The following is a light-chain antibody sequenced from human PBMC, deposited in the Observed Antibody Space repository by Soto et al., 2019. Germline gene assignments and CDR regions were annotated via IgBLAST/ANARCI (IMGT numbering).Light chain of an antibody. CDR2: NDN. J-gene: IGLJ1*01. V-gene: IGLV1-44*01. CDR3: ATWDASLNGYV. CDR1: SSNIGSNT. Sequence: QAVVTQPPSASGTPGQRVTISCSGSSSNIGSNTVNWYQQLPGTAPKLLIYNDNQRPSGVPDRFSGSKSGTSASLAISGLQSEDEADYACATWDASLNGYVFGAGTKVTVL.